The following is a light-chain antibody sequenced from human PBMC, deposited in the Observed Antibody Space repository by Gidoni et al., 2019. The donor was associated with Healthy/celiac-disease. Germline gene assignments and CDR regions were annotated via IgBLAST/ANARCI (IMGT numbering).Light chain of an antibody. CDR3: LQALQTPRT. J-gene: IGKJ1*01. Sequence: DIVMTQSPLSLPVTPGEPASIPCRSSQSRLHSNGYHYLDWYLQKPGQSPQLLIYLGSNRASGVPDRFSGSGSGTDFTLTISRVEAEDVGVYYCLQALQTPRTFGQGTKVEIK. CDR1: QSRLHSNGYHY. V-gene: IGKV2-28*01. CDR2: LGS.